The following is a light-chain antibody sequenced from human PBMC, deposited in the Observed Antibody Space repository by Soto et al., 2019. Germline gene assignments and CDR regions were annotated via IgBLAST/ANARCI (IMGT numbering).Light chain of an antibody. CDR2: AAS. J-gene: IGKJ1*01. CDR3: QKYNSAPPT. V-gene: IGKV1-27*01. CDR1: QAISIY. Sequence: DIQMTQSPSSLSTSVGDRVTITCRASQAISIYLAWYQQKPGKVPKLLIYAASTLQSGLPSRFSGSGSGTDLTLTISSLQPEDVATYYCQKYNSAPPTFGQGTKVEIK.